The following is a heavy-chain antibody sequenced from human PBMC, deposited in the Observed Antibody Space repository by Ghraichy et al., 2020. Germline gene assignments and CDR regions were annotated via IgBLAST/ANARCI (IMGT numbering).Heavy chain of an antibody. CDR3: AISRTALVWWFDP. D-gene: IGHD5-18*01. CDR1: GGSISSSDQY. V-gene: IGHV4-39*01. Sequence: SVTLSLTCTVSGGSISSSDQYWGWIRQPPGKGLEWIASIYYSGKIYYNSSLKSRVTMSVDTSKNQFSLKLSSVTAADTALYYCAISRTALVWWFDPWGQGTLVTVSS. J-gene: IGHJ5*02. CDR2: IYYSGKI.